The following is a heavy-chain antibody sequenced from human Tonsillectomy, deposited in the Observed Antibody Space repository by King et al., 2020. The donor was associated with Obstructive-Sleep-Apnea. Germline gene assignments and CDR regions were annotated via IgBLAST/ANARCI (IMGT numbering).Heavy chain of an antibody. CDR1: GFTFSSYA. CDR3: AKELKSPKEGDPTVKGYFDY. D-gene: IGHD4-17*01. Sequence: DVQLVESGGGLVQPGGSLRLSCAASGFTFSSYAMSWVRQAPGKGLEWVSAISGSGGSTYYADSVKGRFTISRDNSKNTLYLQMNSLRAEDTAVYYCAKELKSPKEGDPTVKGYFDYWGQGTLVTVSS. J-gene: IGHJ4*02. V-gene: IGHV3-23*04. CDR2: ISGSGGST.